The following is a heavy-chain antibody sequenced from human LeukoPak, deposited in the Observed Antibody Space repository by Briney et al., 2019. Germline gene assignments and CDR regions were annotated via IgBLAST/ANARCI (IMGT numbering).Heavy chain of an antibody. D-gene: IGHD6-13*01. CDR2: IYYSGST. V-gene: IGHV4-39*01. CDR1: GGSISGSSYY. J-gene: IGHJ5*02. Sequence: PSETLSLTCTVSGGSISGSSYYWGWVRQPPGKGLEWIGSIYYSGSTYYNPSLKSRVTISVDTSKNQFSLKLSSVTAADTAVYYCASGRAAAGPNWFDPWGQGTLVTVSS. CDR3: ASGRAAAGPNWFDP.